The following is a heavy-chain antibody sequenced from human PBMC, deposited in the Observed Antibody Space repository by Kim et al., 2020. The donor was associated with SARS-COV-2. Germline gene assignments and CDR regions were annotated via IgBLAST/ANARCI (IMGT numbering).Heavy chain of an antibody. CDR2: IRSKVNAYAT. CDR1: GFTFSDYA. J-gene: IGHJ3*02. V-gene: IGHV3-73*01. Sequence: GGSLRLSCGASGFTFSDYAMNWVRRASGKGLEWVGRIRSKVNAYATAYRASVIGRFSISRDDSRNTEYLHMNSQNTEDTDGACCTRVPGTTLAFWDAFD. CDR3: TRVPGTTLAFWDAFD. D-gene: IGHD1-1*01.